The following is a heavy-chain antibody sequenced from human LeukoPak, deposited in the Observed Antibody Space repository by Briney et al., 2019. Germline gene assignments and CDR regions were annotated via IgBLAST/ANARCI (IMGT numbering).Heavy chain of an antibody. V-gene: IGHV3-53*01. J-gene: IGHJ4*02. D-gene: IGHD5-24*01. CDR3: ARGAGYNYPYYFDY. CDR1: GYTFSNYA. Sequence: GGSLRLSCTASGYTFSNYAMQWVRQAPGKGLEWVSVIYGGGNIYYADSVKGRFTISRDNSKNTLYLQMNSLRAEDTAVYYCARGAGYNYPYYFDYWGQGTLVTVSS. CDR2: IYGGGNI.